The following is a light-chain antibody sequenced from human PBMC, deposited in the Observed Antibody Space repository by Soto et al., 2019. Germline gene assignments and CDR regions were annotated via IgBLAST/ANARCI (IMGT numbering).Light chain of an antibody. V-gene: IGLV2-23*01. CDR3: CSYAGSSTSGV. CDR2: EGS. Sequence: QSALTQPASVSGSPGQSITISCTGTSSDVGSYNLVSWYQQHPGKAPKLMIYEGSKRPSGVSNRFSGSKSGNTASLTISGLQAEDEADYYCCSYAGSSTSGVFGGGPQLTVL. J-gene: IGLJ3*02. CDR1: SSDVGSYNL.